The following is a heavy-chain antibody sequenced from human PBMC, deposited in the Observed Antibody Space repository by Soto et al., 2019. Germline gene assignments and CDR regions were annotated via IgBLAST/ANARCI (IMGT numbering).Heavy chain of an antibody. CDR3: ARDHLILPAHDFFYGSDV. V-gene: IGHV4-30-4*01. CDR1: GGSISSSNYY. Sequence: SETLSLTCTVSGGSISSSNYYWTWIRQPPGKGLEWIGYIYYSGSTYYNPSLRSRLTISVDTSKNQFSLRLNSVTAADTAVYYCARDHLILPAHDFFYGSDVWGRGATVTVSS. D-gene: IGHD2-21*02. CDR2: IYYSGST. J-gene: IGHJ6*02.